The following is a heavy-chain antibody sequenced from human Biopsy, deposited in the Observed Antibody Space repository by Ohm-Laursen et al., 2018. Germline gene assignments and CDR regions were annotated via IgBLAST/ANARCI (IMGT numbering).Heavy chain of an antibody. D-gene: IGHD3-10*01. CDR1: GFTFSSYW. V-gene: IGHV3-7*01. CDR2: IKQDGSET. Sequence: SLRLSCAASGFTFSSYWMSWVRQAPGKGLEWVANIKQDGSETYFVDSVKGRFTISRDSAKSSLYLQMNSLRAEDTAVYYCARSMTTMVRRRSYYFDYWGQGPLVTVSS. CDR3: ARSMTTMVRRRSYYFDY. J-gene: IGHJ4*02.